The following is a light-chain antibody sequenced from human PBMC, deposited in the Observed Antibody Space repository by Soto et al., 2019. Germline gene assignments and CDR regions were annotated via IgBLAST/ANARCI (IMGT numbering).Light chain of an antibody. CDR2: GAS. CDR1: QTVTSNY. Sequence: EIVLTQSPGTLSSSPGERATLSCRASQTVTSNYLAWYQQKPGQAPRLLFFGASIRATGLPGRFSGGGSGTDFTLTISRLEPEDFAVYYCQQYGRSPGTFGQGTKVDIK. V-gene: IGKV3-20*01. J-gene: IGKJ1*01. CDR3: QQYGRSPGT.